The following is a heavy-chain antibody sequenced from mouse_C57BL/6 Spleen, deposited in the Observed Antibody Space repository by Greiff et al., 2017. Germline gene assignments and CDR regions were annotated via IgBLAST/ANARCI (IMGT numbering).Heavy chain of an antibody. CDR1: GYAFSSSG. J-gene: IGHJ2*01. D-gene: IGHD2-1*01. CDR2: ICTGDGDT. V-gene: IGHV1-82*01. CDR3: ARYGNYDY. Sequence: VKLVESGPGLVKPGASVKISCKASGYAFSSSGMNWVKQRPGKGLEWIGRICTGDGDTNYNGKFKGRVTLTTDKASSTAYLQLSSLTSEDSAVYFCARYGNYDYWGQGTTLTVSS.